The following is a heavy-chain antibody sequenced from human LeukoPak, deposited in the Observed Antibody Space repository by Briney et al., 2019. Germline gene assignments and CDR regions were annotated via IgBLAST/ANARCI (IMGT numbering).Heavy chain of an antibody. V-gene: IGHV3-48*02. CDR1: GFTFSSYS. CDR3: ARDHYGGTENLDF. CDR2: ISSSSSTI. Sequence: GGSLRLSCAASGFTFSSYSMNCVRPAPGKGLEWVSYISSSSSTIYYADSVKGRFTISRDNAKNSLYLQMNSLRDEGTAVYYCARDHYGGTENLDFWGQGTLVTVSS. J-gene: IGHJ4*02. D-gene: IGHD4-23*01.